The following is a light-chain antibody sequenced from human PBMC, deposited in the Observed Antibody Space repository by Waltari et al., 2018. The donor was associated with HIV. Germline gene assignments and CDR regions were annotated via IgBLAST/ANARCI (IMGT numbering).Light chain of an antibody. V-gene: IGKV1-39*01. CDR2: AAS. CDR1: QSISSY. J-gene: IGKJ4*01. CDR3: QQSYSTPPT. Sequence: DIQLTQSPSSLSASVGDRVTITCRASQSISSYLNWYQQKPGKAPKVLIYAASSLQSGVPSRFSGSGSGTDFTLTISSLQPEDFATYYCQQSYSTPPTFGGGTKVE.